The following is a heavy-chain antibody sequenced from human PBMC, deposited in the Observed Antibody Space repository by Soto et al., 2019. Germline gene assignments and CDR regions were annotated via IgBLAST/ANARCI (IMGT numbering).Heavy chain of an antibody. Sequence: GGSLRLSCAASGFTFDDYTMHWVRQAPGKGLEWVSLISWDGGTTYYADSVKGRFTISRDNSKNSLYLQMNSLRSEDTALYYCAKDIGGEGYWGQGTLVTVSS. CDR3: AKDIGGEGY. CDR1: GFTFDDYT. J-gene: IGHJ4*02. V-gene: IGHV3-43*01. D-gene: IGHD3-16*01. CDR2: ISWDGGTT.